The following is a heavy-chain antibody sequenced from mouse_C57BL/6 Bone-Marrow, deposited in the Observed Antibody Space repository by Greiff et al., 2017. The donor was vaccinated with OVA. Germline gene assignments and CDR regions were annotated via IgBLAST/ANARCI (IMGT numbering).Heavy chain of an antibody. CDR2: IDPSDSET. CDR3: ALYVRNFDY. Sequence: QVQLKQPGAELVRPGSSVKLSCKASGYTFTSYWMHWVKQRPIQGLEWIGNIDPSDSETHYNQKFKDKATLTADKSSSTAYMQLSSLTSEDSAVLYFALYVRNFDYWGQGTTLTVSS. J-gene: IGHJ2*01. V-gene: IGHV1-52*01. CDR1: GYTFTSYW. D-gene: IGHD1-1*01.